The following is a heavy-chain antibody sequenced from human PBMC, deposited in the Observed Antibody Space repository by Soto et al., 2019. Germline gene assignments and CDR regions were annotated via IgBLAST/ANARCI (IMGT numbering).Heavy chain of an antibody. CDR3: AAPLGYYYGSGSYYYYYGMDV. D-gene: IGHD3-10*01. CDR1: GFTFTSSA. CDR2: IVVGSGNT. V-gene: IGHV1-58*01. J-gene: IGHJ6*02. Sequence: ASVKVSCKASGFTFTSSAVQWVRQARGQRLEWIGWIVVGSGNTNYAQKFQERVTITRDVSTSTAYMELSSLRSEDTAVYYCAAPLGYYYGSGSYYYYYGMDVWGQGTTVTVSS.